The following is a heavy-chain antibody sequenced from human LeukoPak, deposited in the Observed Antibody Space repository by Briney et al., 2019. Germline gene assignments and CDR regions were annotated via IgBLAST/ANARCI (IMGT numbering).Heavy chain of an antibody. Sequence: GASVKVSCKASGYTFSDHNMHWIRQAPGQGLEWMGWINPNSGATNYAQKFQGRVTMTRDTSISTAYMELSRLRSDDTAVYYCARRSSGWFLDAFDIWGQGTMVTVSS. CDR1: GYTFSDHN. CDR2: INPNSGAT. V-gene: IGHV1-2*02. CDR3: ARRSSGWFLDAFDI. J-gene: IGHJ3*02. D-gene: IGHD6-19*01.